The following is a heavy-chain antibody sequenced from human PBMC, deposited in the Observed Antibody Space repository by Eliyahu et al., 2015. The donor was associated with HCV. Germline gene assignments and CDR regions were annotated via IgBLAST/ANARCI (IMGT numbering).Heavy chain of an antibody. CDR3: ASGGGGIAVAGTGGWFDP. V-gene: IGHV4-59*01. J-gene: IGHJ5*02. CDR2: IHYSGST. CDR1: GGSITPYY. Sequence: QVQLQESRPGLVKPSETLSLTCPVPGGSITPYYWTWXRPPPGKGLEWIGYIHYSGSTNYNPSLKSRVTISVDTSKNQFSLILTSVTAADTAVYYCASGGGGIAVAGTGGWFDPWGQGTLVTVSS. D-gene: IGHD6-19*01.